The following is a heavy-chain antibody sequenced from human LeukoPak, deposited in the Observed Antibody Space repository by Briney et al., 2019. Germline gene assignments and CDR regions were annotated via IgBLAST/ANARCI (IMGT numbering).Heavy chain of an antibody. J-gene: IGHJ4*02. CDR3: ARRSYGDYESFLLDY. Sequence: ASVKVSCKASGYTFTSYYMHWVRQAPGQGLEWMGIINPSGGSTSYAQKFQGRVTMTRDTSTSTVYMELSSLRSEDTAVYYCARRSYGDYESFLLDYWGQGTLVTVSS. V-gene: IGHV1-46*01. CDR1: GYTFTSYY. CDR2: INPSGGST. D-gene: IGHD4-17*01.